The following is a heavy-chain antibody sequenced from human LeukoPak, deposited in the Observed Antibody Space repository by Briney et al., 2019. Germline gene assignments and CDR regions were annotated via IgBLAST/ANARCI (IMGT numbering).Heavy chain of an antibody. V-gene: IGHV1-2*02. CDR3: ARGPIVVVPAAKGSGWFDP. CDR1: GYTFTAYH. Sequence: ASVKVSCKTSGYTFTAYHMHWVRQAPGQGLEWMGWINPNSGGTNYAQKFQGRVTMTRDTSITTAYMELSRLRSDDTAVYYCARGPIVVVPAAKGSGWFDPWGQGTLVTVSS. D-gene: IGHD2-2*01. CDR2: INPNSGGT. J-gene: IGHJ5*02.